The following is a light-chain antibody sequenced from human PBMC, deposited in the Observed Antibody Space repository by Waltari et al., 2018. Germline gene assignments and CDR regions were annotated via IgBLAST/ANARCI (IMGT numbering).Light chain of an antibody. CDR2: KAS. CDR3: QHYYGSPIT. J-gene: IGKJ4*01. V-gene: IGKV1-39*01. Sequence: DIQMTQSPSSLSASVGDRVTITCRASESVNGYLNWFQQKPGKAPKLLIYKASTLQSGVPSRFSGSGSGTDYTFTISSLQSEDVATYYGQHYYGSPITFGGGTKVEIK. CDR1: ESVNGY.